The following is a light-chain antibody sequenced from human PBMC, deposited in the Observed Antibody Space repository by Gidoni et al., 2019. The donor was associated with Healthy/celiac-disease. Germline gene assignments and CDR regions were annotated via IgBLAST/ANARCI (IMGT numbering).Light chain of an antibody. CDR2: DAS. CDR3: QQRSNWPMST. J-gene: IGKJ2*01. CDR1: QSVSSY. Sequence: EIVLTQSPATLSLSPGETATLSCRASQSVSSYFAWYQQKPGQAPRLLIYDASNRATDFTLTISSLEPEDFAVYYCQQRSNWPMSTFXXXTKLEIK. V-gene: IGKV3-11*01.